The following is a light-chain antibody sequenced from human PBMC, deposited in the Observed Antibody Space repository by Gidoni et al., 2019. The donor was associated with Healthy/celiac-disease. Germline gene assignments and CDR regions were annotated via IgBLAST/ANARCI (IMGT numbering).Light chain of an antibody. Sequence: IQMTQSPSSLSASVGDRVTITCQASQDISNYLNWYQQKPGTAPKLLIYDASNLKTGVPSRFSGSGSGTDSTFISSILQPEDIATYYCQQYDNLPYTFXXXTKLEIK. J-gene: IGKJ2*01. CDR2: DAS. CDR3: QQYDNLPYT. CDR1: QDISNY. V-gene: IGKV1-33*01.